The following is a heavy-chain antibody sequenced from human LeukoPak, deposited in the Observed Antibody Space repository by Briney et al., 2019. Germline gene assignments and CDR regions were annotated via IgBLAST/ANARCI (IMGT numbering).Heavy chain of an antibody. CDR1: GFTFSDFY. Sequence: GGSLRLSCAASGFTFSDFYMSWIRQAPGKGLEWVSYISSSGSTTYYADSVKGRVTISRDNAKNSVDLQLNSLRPEDTAVYYCAKDLMRDRWFGESWGQGTLVTVSS. CDR2: ISSSGSTT. J-gene: IGHJ5*02. CDR3: AKDLMRDRWFGES. D-gene: IGHD3-10*01. V-gene: IGHV3-11*04.